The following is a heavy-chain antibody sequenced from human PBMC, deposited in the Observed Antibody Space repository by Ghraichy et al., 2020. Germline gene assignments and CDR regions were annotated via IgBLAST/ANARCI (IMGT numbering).Heavy chain of an antibody. Sequence: GGSLRLSCKASGFTIYSFPINWVRQAPGKGLEWFCASSGSGHNAYCADSVKGRFTISRDNSDNVVFLQMDSLRAEDTARYYCARGFGGNAWGVFDTWGQGTVV. D-gene: IGHD4-23*01. CDR1: GFTIYSFP. V-gene: IGHV3-23*01. CDR2: SSGSGHNA. CDR3: ARGFGGNAWGVFDT. J-gene: IGHJ3*02.